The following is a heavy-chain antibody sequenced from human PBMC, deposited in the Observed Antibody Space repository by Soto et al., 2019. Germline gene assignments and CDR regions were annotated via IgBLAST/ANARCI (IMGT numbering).Heavy chain of an antibody. D-gene: IGHD2-15*01. CDR3: ATLPPRIVVVMTDLPT. J-gene: IGHJ5*02. CDR2: IYHTGTT. CDR1: GGSISSGCYS. V-gene: IGHV4-30-2*01. Sequence: PSETLSLTCAVSGGSISSGCYSWSWIRQTPGKRLEWIGQIYHTGTTSYNPSLKNRVTISLDKSNNQFSLRLTSMTAADTAVYYCATLPPRIVVVMTDLPTWGQGTLVTVS.